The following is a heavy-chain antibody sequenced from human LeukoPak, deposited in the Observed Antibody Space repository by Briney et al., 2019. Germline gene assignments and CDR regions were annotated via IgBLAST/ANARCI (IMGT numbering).Heavy chain of an antibody. CDR1: GDSISSTNW. CDR2: IHHSGIT. Sequence: SETLSLTCAVSGDSISSTNWWSWVRQPAGKGLEWIGEIHHSGITHYNPSLKSRVTISVDKSQNQFSLKLSSVTAADTAVYYCAKSNGYGLIDIWGQGTMVTVSS. CDR3: AKSNGYGLIDI. J-gene: IGHJ3*02. D-gene: IGHD3-22*01. V-gene: IGHV4-4*02.